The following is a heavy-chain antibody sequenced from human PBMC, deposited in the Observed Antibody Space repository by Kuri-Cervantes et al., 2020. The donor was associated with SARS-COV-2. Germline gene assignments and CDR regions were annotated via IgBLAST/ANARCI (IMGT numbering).Heavy chain of an antibody. CDR1: GGSISSYY. CDR3: ARQMMSSITIFGVVITRNWFDP. V-gene: IGHV4-4*07. CDR2: IYTSGST. D-gene: IGHD3-3*01. Sequence: GSLRLSCTVSGGSISSYYWSWIRQPAGKGLEWIGRIYTSGSTYYNPSLKSRVTISVDTSKNQFSLKLSSVTAADTAVYYCARQMMSSITIFGVVITRNWFDPWGQGTLVTVSS. J-gene: IGHJ5*02.